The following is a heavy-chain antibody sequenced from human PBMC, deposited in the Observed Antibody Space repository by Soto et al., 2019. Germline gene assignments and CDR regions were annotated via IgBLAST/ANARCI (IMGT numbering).Heavy chain of an antibody. CDR2: IRSKGSGGTS. CDR1: GFTFGDYA. CDR3: TRDQPITP. V-gene: IGHV3-49*04. Sequence: GGSLRLSCTASGFTFGDYAMSWVRQAPGKGLEWVGLIRSKGSGGTSEYAASVKGRFTFSRDDSKSIAYLKMNSLKIEDTAVYYCTRDQPITPWGQGTMVTVSS. D-gene: IGHD3-10*01. J-gene: IGHJ3*01.